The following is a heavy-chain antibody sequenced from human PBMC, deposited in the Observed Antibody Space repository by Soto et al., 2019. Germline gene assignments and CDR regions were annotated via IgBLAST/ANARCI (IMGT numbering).Heavy chain of an antibody. Sequence: QVQLQESGPGLVKPSQTLSLTCAVSGGSISSGDYYWGWIRQSPGKGLEWIGNIYYSGSTYYHPSLKSRVTISVDTSKNQFSLKLSSVTAADTARYYCVRGYSYGASAWPPGEWGQGTLVTVSS. CDR2: IYYSGST. D-gene: IGHD3-10*01. V-gene: IGHV4-30-4*01. CDR1: GGSISSGDYY. CDR3: VRGYSYGASAWPPGE. J-gene: IGHJ4*02.